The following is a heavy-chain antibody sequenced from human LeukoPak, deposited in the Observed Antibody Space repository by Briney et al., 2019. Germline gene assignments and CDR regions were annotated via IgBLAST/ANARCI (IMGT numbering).Heavy chain of an antibody. CDR1: GGTFSSYA. D-gene: IGHD6-19*01. CDR3: AKDNQWLVGREFDY. J-gene: IGHJ4*02. V-gene: IGHV1-69*13. CDR2: IIPIFGTA. Sequence: SVKVSCKASGGTFSSYAISWVRQAPGQGLERMGGIIPIFGTANYAQKFQGRVTITADESTSTAYMELSSLRSEDTAVYYCAKDNQWLVGREFDYWGQGTLVTVSS.